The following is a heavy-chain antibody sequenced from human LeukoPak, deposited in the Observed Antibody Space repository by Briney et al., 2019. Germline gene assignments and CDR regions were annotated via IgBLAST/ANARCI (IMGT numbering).Heavy chain of an antibody. CDR3: AKDFHVGAPDLDAFDI. V-gene: IGHV3-23*01. CDR2: ISGSGGST. J-gene: IGHJ3*02. CDR1: GFTFSSYA. D-gene: IGHD1-26*01. Sequence: GGSLRLSCAASGFTFSSYAMSWVRQAPGKGLEWVSAISGSGGSTYYADSVKGRFTISRDNSKNTLYLQMNSLRAEDTAVYYCAKDFHVGAPDLDAFDIWGQGTMVTVSS.